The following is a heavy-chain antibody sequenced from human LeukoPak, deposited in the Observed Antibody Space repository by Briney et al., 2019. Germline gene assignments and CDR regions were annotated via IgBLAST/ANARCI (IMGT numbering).Heavy chain of an antibody. CDR2: INSDGSST. Sequence: GGSLRLSCAASGFIFSSYWMHWVRQAPGKGLVWVSRINSDGSSTSYADSVKGRFTISRDNAKNTLYPQMNSLRAEDTAVYYCARRVVVPAAPYYFDYWGQGTLVTVSS. CDR1: GFIFSSYW. D-gene: IGHD2-2*01. J-gene: IGHJ4*02. V-gene: IGHV3-74*01. CDR3: ARRVVVPAAPYYFDY.